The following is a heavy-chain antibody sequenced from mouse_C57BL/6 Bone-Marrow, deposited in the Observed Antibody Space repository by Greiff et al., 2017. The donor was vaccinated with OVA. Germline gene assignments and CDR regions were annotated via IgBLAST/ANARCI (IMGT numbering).Heavy chain of an antibody. CDR2: ISSGGSYT. V-gene: IGHV5-6*01. J-gene: IGHJ3*01. CDR1: GFTFSSYG. Sequence: EVHLVESGGDLVKPGGSLKLSCAASGFTFSSYGMSWVRQTPDKRLEWVATISSGGSYTYYPDSVKGRFTISRDNAKNTLYLQMSSLKSEDTAMYYCARYDYGPFAYWGQGTLVTVSA. D-gene: IGHD2-4*01. CDR3: ARYDYGPFAY.